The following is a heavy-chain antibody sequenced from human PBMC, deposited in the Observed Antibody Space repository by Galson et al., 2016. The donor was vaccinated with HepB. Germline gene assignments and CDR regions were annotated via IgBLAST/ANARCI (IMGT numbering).Heavy chain of an antibody. J-gene: IGHJ4*02. CDR3: ARELYFYDISGLYYFDY. CDR2: IIPMFGIA. D-gene: IGHD3-22*01. Sequence: SVKVSCKASGDTFSRYAIGWLRQAPGQGLEWMGGIIPMFGIANYAQKFQDRVTITADENTTTAYMELSSLRSEDTAVYYCARELYFYDISGLYYFDYWGQGALVTVSS. CDR1: GDTFSRYA. V-gene: IGHV1-69*13.